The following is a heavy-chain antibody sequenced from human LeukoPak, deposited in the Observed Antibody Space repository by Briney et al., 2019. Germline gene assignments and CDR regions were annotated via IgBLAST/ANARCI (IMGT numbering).Heavy chain of an antibody. CDR2: ISSSGSTI. CDR3: ARDAFKIGI. CDR1: GFTFSSYE. V-gene: IGHV3-48*03. J-gene: IGHJ3*02. Sequence: GGSLRLSCAASGFTFSSYEMNWVRQAPGKGLEWVSYISSSGSTIYYADSVKGRFTISKDNAKNSLYLQMSSLRAEDTAVYYCARDAFKIGIWGQGTMVTVSS.